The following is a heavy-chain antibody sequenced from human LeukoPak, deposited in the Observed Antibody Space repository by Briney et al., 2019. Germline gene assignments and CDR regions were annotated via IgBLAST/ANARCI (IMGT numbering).Heavy chain of an antibody. CDR3: AKDRSSRWYGLSNY. CDR2: ISGSGGST. D-gene: IGHD6-13*01. V-gene: IGHV3-23*01. CDR1: GFTFSSYA. Sequence: GGSLRLSCAASGFTFSSYAMSWVRQAPGKGLEWVSAISGSGGSTYYADSVKGRFTISRDNSKNTLYLQMNSLRAGDTAVYYWAKDRSSRWYGLSNYWGQGTLVTVSS. J-gene: IGHJ4*02.